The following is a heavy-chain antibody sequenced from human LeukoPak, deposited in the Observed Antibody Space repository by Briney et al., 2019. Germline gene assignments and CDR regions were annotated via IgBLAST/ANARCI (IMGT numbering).Heavy chain of an antibody. D-gene: IGHD3-22*01. CDR2: INASGGST. CDR3: ARGRSVIVVLSWVDP. CDR1: GYTFTSYY. Sequence: ASVKVSCKASGYTFTSYYMHWVRQAPGQGLEWIGIINASGGSTIYAQKFQGRVTMTRDTSTSTVYMELSSLRSEATAVYYCARGRSVIVVLSWVDPWGQGTLVTVSS. V-gene: IGHV1-46*01. J-gene: IGHJ5*02.